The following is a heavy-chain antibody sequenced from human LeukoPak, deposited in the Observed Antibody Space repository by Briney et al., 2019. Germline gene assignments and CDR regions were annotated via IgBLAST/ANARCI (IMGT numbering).Heavy chain of an antibody. CDR2: ISYDGSNK. CDR3: ARAVSSWYFDY. V-gene: IGHV3-30*03. CDR1: GFTFSSYG. D-gene: IGHD6-13*01. Sequence: PGGSLRLSCAASGFTFSSYGMHWVRQAPGKGLEWVAVISYDGSNKYYADSMKGRFTISRDNSKNTLYLQMNSLRAEDTAVYYCARAVSSWYFDYWGQGTLVTVSS. J-gene: IGHJ4*02.